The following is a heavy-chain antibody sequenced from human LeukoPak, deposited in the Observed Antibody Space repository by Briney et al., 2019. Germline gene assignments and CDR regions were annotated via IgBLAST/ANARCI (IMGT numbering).Heavy chain of an antibody. V-gene: IGHV4-34*01. CDR3: ARPLRSGYYYRKLGALGAFDI. Sequence: PSETLSLTCAVYGGSFSGYYWSWIRRPPGKGLEWIGEINHSGSTNYNPSLKSRVTISVDTSKNKFSLKLSSVTAADTAVYYCARPLRSGYYYRKLGALGAFDIWGQGTMVTVSS. CDR1: GGSFSGYY. J-gene: IGHJ3*02. D-gene: IGHD3-22*01. CDR2: INHSGST.